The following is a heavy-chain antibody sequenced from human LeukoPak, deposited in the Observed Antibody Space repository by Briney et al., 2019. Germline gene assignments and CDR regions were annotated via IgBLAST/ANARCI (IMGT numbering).Heavy chain of an antibody. CDR1: GGSISSHY. Sequence: SETLSLTCTVSGGSISSHYWSWIRQPPGKGLEWIGYIYYSGSTNYNPSLKSRVTISVDTSKNQFSLKLSSVTAADTAVYYCVRDSRYGSGWFEDGLDFWGQGTTVTVSS. V-gene: IGHV4-59*11. CDR2: IYYSGST. D-gene: IGHD6-13*01. CDR3: VRDSRYGSGWFEDGLDF. J-gene: IGHJ6*02.